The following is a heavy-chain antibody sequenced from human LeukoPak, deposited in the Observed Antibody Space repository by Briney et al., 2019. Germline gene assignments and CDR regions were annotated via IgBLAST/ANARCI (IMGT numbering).Heavy chain of an antibody. J-gene: IGHJ4*02. CDR1: GFTFDDYG. Sequence: GGSLRLSCASSGFTFDDYGMSWVRQAPGKGLEWVSGINWNGGSTGYADSVKGRFTISRDNAKNSLYLQMNSLRVEDTALYYCARGLFSGSPGFSYYFDYWGRGTLVTVSS. V-gene: IGHV3-20*04. D-gene: IGHD1-26*01. CDR3: ARGLFSGSPGFSYYFDY. CDR2: INWNGGST.